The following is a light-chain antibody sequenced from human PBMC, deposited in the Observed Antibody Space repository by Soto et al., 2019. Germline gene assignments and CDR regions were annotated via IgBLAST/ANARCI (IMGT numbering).Light chain of an antibody. CDR1: QSVSSN. CDR2: GAS. Sequence: EIVMTQSPATLSVSPGERATLSCRASQSVSSNLAWYQQKPGQAPRVLIYGASTRATGIPARFSGSGSVTEFTLTISSLQSEDFAVYYCQQYNNWPRTFGQGTKLEIK. CDR3: QQYNNWPRT. V-gene: IGKV3-15*01. J-gene: IGKJ2*01.